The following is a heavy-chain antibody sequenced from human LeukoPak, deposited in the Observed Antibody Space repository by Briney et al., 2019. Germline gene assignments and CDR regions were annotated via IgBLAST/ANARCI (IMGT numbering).Heavy chain of an antibody. CDR1: QLTFNRYV. J-gene: IGHJ6*02. V-gene: IGHV3-23*01. D-gene: IGHD1-26*01. CDR3: AKDRRSGSYWVKGMDV. CDR2: ISASGGTT. Sequence: GGSLRLSCTSSQLTFNRYVMAWVRQAPGKGLEWVSTISASGGTTYYADSVQGRFTISRDNSKNTLYLQMNSLRAEDTAVYYCAKDRRSGSYWVKGMDVWGQGTTVTVSS.